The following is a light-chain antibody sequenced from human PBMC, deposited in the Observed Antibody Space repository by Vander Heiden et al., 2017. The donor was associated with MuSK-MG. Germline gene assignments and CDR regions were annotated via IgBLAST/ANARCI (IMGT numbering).Light chain of an antibody. CDR2: AAS. V-gene: IGKV1-39*01. Sequence: THMTQSTSSLSASVGDRVTITCRASQSISSYLNWYQQKPGKAPKLLIYAASSLQSGVPSRFSGSGSGTDFTLTISSLQPEDFATYYCQQSYSTPPRTFGQGTKVEIK. CDR3: QQSYSTPPRT. J-gene: IGKJ1*01. CDR1: QSISSY.